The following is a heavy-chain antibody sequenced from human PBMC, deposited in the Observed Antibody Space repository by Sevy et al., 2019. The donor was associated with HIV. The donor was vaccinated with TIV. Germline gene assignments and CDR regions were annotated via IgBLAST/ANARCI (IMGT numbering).Heavy chain of an antibody. CDR1: GFTFSSYA. Sequence: GGSLRLSCAASGFTFSSYAMSWVRQAPGKGLEWVSAISGSGGSTYYADSVKGRFTISRDNPKNTLYLQMNSLRAEDTAVYHCAKQANYDILTGYHYWGQGTLVTVSS. CDR2: ISGSGGST. CDR3: AKQANYDILTGYHY. D-gene: IGHD3-9*01. V-gene: IGHV3-23*01. J-gene: IGHJ4*02.